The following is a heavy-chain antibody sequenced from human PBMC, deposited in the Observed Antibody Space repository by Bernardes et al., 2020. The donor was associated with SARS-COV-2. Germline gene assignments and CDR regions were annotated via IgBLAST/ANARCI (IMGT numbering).Heavy chain of an antibody. V-gene: IGHV1-2*02. CDR2: INPNSGGT. CDR1: GYPFTGYY. Sequence: VKVSCKASGYPFTGYYIHWVRQAPGQGLEWMGWINPNSGGTNYAQKFQGRVTMTRDTSISTAYMELSRLRSDDTAVYYCALPPTNYDRYGMDVWGQGTTVTVSS. D-gene: IGHD3-22*01. J-gene: IGHJ6*02. CDR3: ALPPTNYDRYGMDV.